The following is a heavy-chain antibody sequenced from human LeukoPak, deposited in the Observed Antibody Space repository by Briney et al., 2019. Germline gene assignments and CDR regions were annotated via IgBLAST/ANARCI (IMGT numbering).Heavy chain of an antibody. V-gene: IGHV4-59*01. CDR2: IYYSGST. D-gene: IGHD6-13*01. CDR3: ARVGAPYSSSWYFSL. Sequence: SETLSLTCTVSGGSISSYYWSWIRQPPGKGLEWIGSIYYSGSTNYNPSLKSRVTISVDTSKNQFSLKLSSVTAADTAVYYCARVGAPYSSSWYFSLWGQGTLVTVSS. CDR1: GGSISSYY. J-gene: IGHJ4*02.